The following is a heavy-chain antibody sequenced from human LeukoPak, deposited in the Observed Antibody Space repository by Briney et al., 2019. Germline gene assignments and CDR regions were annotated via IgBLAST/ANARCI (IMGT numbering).Heavy chain of an antibody. J-gene: IGHJ4*02. CDR1: GFSVSSNY. V-gene: IGHV3-66*01. CDR2: FFASGGT. Sequence: GGSLRLSCEASGFSVSSNYMSWVRQAPGKGLEWVSVFFASGGTFYTDSVKGRFTISRDTSTNSLYLQMNSLRAEDTAVYFCAAKGNGYTGIYVFAHWGKGTLVTVSS. CDR3: AAKGNGYTGIYVFAH. D-gene: IGHD5-12*01.